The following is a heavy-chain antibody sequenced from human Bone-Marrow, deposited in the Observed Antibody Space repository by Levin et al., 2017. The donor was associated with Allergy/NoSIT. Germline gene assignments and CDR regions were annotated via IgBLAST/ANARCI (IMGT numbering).Heavy chain of an antibody. CDR2: ISYSKNYT. J-gene: IGHJ4*02. Sequence: PGGSLRLSCAASGFSFGEFYMTWIRQAPGKGLEWISYISYSKNYTDYADSVKGRFSISRDNAKNSLYLQMNSLRAEDTAVYFCARGNQYIAGLFEDWGQGTLVTVSS. CDR3: ARGNQYIAGLFED. CDR1: GFSFGEFY. V-gene: IGHV3-11*05. D-gene: IGHD6-13*01.